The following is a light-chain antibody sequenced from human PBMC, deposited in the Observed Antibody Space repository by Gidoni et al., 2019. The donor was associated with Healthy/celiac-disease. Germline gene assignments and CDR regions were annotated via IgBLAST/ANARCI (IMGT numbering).Light chain of an antibody. Sequence: AIRMTQSPSSFSASTGDRVTITCRASKGISSYLAWYQQKPGKDPKLLIYAAYTLQRGVPSRFSGSGSGTDFTLTISCLQSEDFATYYCQQYYSYPWTFGQVTKVEIK. CDR1: KGISSY. J-gene: IGKJ1*01. CDR2: AAY. CDR3: QQYYSYPWT. V-gene: IGKV1-8*01.